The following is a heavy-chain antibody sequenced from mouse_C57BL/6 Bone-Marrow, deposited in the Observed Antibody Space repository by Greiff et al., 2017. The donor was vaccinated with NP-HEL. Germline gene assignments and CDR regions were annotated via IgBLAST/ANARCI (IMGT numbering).Heavy chain of an antibody. J-gene: IGHJ4*01. Sequence: QVHVKQSGAELVKPGASVKISCKASGYAFSSYWMNWVKQRPGKGLEWIGQIYPGDGDTNYNGKFKGKATLTADKSSSTAYMQLSSLTSEDSAVYFCARRDYVYAMDYWGQGTSVTVSS. CDR3: ARRDYVYAMDY. D-gene: IGHD1-1*02. CDR1: GYAFSSYW. V-gene: IGHV1-80*01. CDR2: IYPGDGDT.